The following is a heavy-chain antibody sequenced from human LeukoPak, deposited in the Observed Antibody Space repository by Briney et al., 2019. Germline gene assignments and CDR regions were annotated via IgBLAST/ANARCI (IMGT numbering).Heavy chain of an antibody. CDR2: INHSGST. CDR3: ARGKSRYSPRAFDI. V-gene: IGHV4-34*01. Sequence: SETLSLTCAVYGGSFSGYYWRWIRQPPGKGLEWIGEINHSGSTNYNPSLKSRVTISVDTSKNQFSLKLSSVTAADTAVYYCARGKSRYSPRAFDIWGQGTMVTVSS. D-gene: IGHD5-18*01. CDR1: GGSFSGYY. J-gene: IGHJ3*02.